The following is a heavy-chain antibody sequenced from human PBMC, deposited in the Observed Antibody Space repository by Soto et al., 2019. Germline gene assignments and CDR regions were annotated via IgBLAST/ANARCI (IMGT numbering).Heavy chain of an antibody. V-gene: IGHV1-2*02. CDR2: INPATGAA. J-gene: IGHJ3*02. CDR1: GYPVTAYY. CDR3: TRGGGVGVTGSAAFDM. D-gene: IGHD3-3*01. Sequence: QLHLVQSGAVVKKPGASVTVSCSASGYPVTAYYMHWVRQAPGRGLEWMGGINPATGAAKYTQTFQGRFPMGSVTSTRTLFMEPTRPTSEHRSIFIRTRGGGVGVTGSAAFDMWGQGTVLSVSS.